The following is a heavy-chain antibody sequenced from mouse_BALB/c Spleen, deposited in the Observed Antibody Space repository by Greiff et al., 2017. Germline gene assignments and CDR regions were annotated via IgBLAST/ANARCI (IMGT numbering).Heavy chain of an antibody. CDR1: GYTFTDYN. Sequence: EVQLQQSGPELVKPGASVKISCKASGYTFTDYNMHWVKQSHGKSLEWIGYIYPYNGGTGYNQKFKSKATLTVDNSSSTAYMELRSLTYEDSAVYYCAKEGEYYRYDGSWFAYWGQGTLVTVSA. CDR2: IYPYNGGT. V-gene: IGHV1S29*02. D-gene: IGHD2-14*01. CDR3: AKEGEYYRYDGSWFAY. J-gene: IGHJ3*01.